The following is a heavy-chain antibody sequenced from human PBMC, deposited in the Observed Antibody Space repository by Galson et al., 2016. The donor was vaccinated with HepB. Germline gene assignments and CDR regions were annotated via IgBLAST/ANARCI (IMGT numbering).Heavy chain of an antibody. J-gene: IGHJ4*02. Sequence: PALVKPTQTLTLTCSFSGFSLTTGGVGVGWIRQSPGKALECLGIIYWDDDERYSPSLRSRLTITKDTSKNQVVLKMTNMDPADTATYYCSHWVDTPANEGFEYWGQGILVAVSS. CDR1: GFSLTTGGVG. D-gene: IGHD5-18*01. CDR3: SHWVDTPANEGFEY. V-gene: IGHV2-5*02. CDR2: IYWDDDE.